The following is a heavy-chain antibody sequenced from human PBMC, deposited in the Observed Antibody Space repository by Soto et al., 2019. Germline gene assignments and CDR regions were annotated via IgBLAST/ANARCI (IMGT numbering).Heavy chain of an antibody. Sequence: GGSLRLSCAASGFTFSSYAMHWVRQAPGKGLEWVAVISYDGSNKYYADSVKGRFTISRDNSKNTLYLQMNSLRAEDTAVYYCARGDFVVVPAATPYYYGMDVWGQGTTVTVS. CDR2: ISYDGSNK. CDR1: GFTFSSYA. V-gene: IGHV3-30-3*01. CDR3: ARGDFVVVPAATPYYYGMDV. D-gene: IGHD2-2*02. J-gene: IGHJ6*02.